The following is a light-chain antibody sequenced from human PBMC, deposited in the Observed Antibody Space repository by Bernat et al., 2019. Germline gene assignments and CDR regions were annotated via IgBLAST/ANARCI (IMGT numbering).Light chain of an antibody. CDR1: RSNIGSNT. J-gene: IGLJ2*01. Sequence: QSVLTQPPSASGTPGQRVIISCSGSRSNIGSNTVNWYQHLPGTAPKLLIYRTDQRPSGVPDRFSGSKSGTSAPLTISELQSEDEADYYCAAWDDSLIGVVFGGGTKLTVL. V-gene: IGLV1-44*01. CDR2: RTD. CDR3: AAWDDSLIGVV.